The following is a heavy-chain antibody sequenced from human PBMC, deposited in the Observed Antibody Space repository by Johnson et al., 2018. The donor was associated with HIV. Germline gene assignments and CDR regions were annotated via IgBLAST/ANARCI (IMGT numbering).Heavy chain of an antibody. CDR1: GFAFSDCY. V-gene: IGHV3-11*04. J-gene: IGHJ3*02. CDR2: ISSSDSTI. CDR3: ARENGVRPESIAFDI. D-gene: IGHD2-8*01. Sequence: QVQLVESGGGLVKPGGSLRLSCAASGFAFSDCYMSWIRQAPGKGLEWISYISSSDSTIYYADSVKGRFTISRDNANNSLYLQMNSLRAEDTAVYYCARENGVRPESIAFDIWGQGTMVTVSS.